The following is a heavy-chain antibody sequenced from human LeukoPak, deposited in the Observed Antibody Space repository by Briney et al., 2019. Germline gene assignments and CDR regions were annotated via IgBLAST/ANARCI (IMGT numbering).Heavy chain of an antibody. CDR1: GYTFTSYA. CDR3: ARWGIAAAGTYGDFDY. V-gene: IGHV1-3*01. CDR2: INAGNGDR. Sequence: ASVKVSCKASGYTFTSYAMHWVRHAPGQRPEWMGGINAGNGDRKYSHNFQGRGTITSDTSASTAYMELTRLRSEDTAVYYCARWGIAAAGTYGDFDYWRERTLVTVSS. J-gene: IGHJ4*02. D-gene: IGHD6-13*01.